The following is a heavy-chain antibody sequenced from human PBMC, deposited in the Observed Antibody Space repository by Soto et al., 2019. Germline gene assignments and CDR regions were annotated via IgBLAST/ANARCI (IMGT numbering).Heavy chain of an antibody. CDR3: ARDGNYDILTGYLVYNYYYYMDV. CDR1: GFTFSSYG. Sequence: GGSLRLSCAASGFTFSSYGMHWVRQAPGKGLEWVAVIWYDGSNKYYADSVKGRFTISRDNSKNTLYLQMNSLRAEDTAVYYCARDGNYDILTGYLVYNYYYYMDVWGKGTTVTAP. V-gene: IGHV3-33*01. D-gene: IGHD3-9*01. CDR2: IWYDGSNK. J-gene: IGHJ6*03.